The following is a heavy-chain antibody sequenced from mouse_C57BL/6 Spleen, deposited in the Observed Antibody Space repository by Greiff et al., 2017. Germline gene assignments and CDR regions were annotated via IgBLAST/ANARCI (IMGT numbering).Heavy chain of an antibody. J-gene: IGHJ4*01. Sequence: QVHVKQPGTELVKPGASVKLSCKASGYTFTSYWMHWVKQRPGQGLEWIGNINPSNGGTNYNEKFKSKATLTVDKSSSTAYMQLSSLTSEDSAVYYCARYYGSSYGYYAMDYWGQGTSVTVSS. CDR3: ARYYGSSYGYYAMDY. D-gene: IGHD1-1*01. CDR2: INPSNGGT. CDR1: GYTFTSYW. V-gene: IGHV1-53*01.